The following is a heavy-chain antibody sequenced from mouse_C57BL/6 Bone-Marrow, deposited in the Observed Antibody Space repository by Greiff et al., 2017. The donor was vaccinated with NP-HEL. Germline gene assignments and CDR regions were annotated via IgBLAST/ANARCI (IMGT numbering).Heavy chain of an antibody. J-gene: IGHJ4*01. Sequence: VQLQQPGPELVKPGASVKLSCKASGYTFTSYDINWVKQRPGQGLEWIGWIYPRDGSTNYNEKVKGKATLTVDTSSSTAYMELHSLTSEDTAVDFCARPTVVYCCDLDDWGQGAAGTVSS. V-gene: IGHV1-85*01. CDR1: GYTFTSYD. CDR3: ARPTVVYCCDLDD. D-gene: IGHD1-1*01. CDR2: IYPRDGST.